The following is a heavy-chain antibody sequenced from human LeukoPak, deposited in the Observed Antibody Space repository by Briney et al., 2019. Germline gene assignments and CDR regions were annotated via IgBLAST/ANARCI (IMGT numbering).Heavy chain of an antibody. D-gene: IGHD6-13*01. CDR2: INHSGST. Sequence: SETLSLTCAVYGGSFSGYYWSWIRQPPGKGLEWIGEINHSGSTNYNPSLKSRVTISVDTSKNQFSLKLSSVTAADTAVYYCARGGEKRAAAGTPVVYWGQGTLVTVSS. CDR1: GGSFSGYY. J-gene: IGHJ4*02. V-gene: IGHV4-34*01. CDR3: ARGGEKRAAAGTPVVY.